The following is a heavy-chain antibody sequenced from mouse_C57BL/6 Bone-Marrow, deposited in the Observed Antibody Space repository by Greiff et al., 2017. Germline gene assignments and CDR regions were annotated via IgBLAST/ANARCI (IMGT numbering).Heavy chain of an antibody. V-gene: IGHV5-6*02. Sequence: DVKLVESGGDLVKPGGSLKLSCAASGFTFSSYGMPWVRQTPDKRLEWVATISSGGSYTYYPDSVKGRFTISRDNAKNTLYLQMSSLKSEDTAMYYCARQGYRSYFDYWGQGTTLTVSS. J-gene: IGHJ2*01. D-gene: IGHD2-12*01. CDR2: ISSGGSYT. CDR3: ARQGYRSYFDY. CDR1: GFTFSSYG.